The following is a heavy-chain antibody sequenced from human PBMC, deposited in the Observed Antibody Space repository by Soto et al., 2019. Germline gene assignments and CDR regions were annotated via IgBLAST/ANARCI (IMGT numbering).Heavy chain of an antibody. V-gene: IGHV5-51*01. CDR2: IYPGDSDT. Sequence: PGESLKISCKGSGYRFSSYWIAWVRQMPGKGLEWMGIIYPGDSDTRYSPSFQGQVTMSVDKSNNTAYLHWSSLKASDTAMYYCARQGSNGAYYYYGMDVWSQGTTVTVSS. CDR1: GYRFSSYW. J-gene: IGHJ6*02. CDR3: ARQGSNGAYYYYGMDV. D-gene: IGHD2-8*01.